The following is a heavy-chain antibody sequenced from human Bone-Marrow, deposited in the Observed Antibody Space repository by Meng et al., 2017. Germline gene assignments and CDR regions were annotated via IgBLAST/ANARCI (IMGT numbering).Heavy chain of an antibody. D-gene: IGHD6-13*01. CDR2: INPSGGRT. J-gene: IGHJ4*02. CDR1: GYTLSSHY. Sequence: QEQLVQSGAEVKKPGASVKISCKAVGYTLSSHYMQWVRQAPGQGLEWMGMINPSGGRTVYAQNFQGRVTMTRNTSISTAYMELSSLRSEDTAVYYCASGSIAAAGPDYWGQGTLVTVSS. CDR3: ASGSIAAAGPDY. V-gene: IGHV1-46*01.